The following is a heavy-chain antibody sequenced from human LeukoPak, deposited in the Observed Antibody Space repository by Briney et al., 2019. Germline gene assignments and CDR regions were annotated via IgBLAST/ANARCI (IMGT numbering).Heavy chain of an antibody. D-gene: IGHD2-15*01. CDR1: GFTFRSYW. V-gene: IGHV3-7*03. CDR2: IKQDGSEK. Sequence: GGSLRLSCAASGFTFRSYWTSWVREAPGEGLEWVANIKQDGSEKYYVDSVKGRFTISRDNAKKSLYLQMNSLRAEDTAVYYCARDGGPFDDWGQGSLVIVSS. J-gene: IGHJ4*02. CDR3: ARDGGPFDD.